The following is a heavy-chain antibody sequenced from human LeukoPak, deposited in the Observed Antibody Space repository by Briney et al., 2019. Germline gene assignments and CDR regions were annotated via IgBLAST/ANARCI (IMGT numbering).Heavy chain of an antibody. J-gene: IGHJ4*02. CDR1: GYTFTGYY. D-gene: IGHD1-26*01. CDR3: ARKADRGYSGSYVYFDY. CDR2: INPNSGGT. Sequence: ASVKVSCKASGYTFTGYYMHWVRQAPGQGLEWMGRINPNSGGTNYAQKFQGWVTMTRDTSISTAYMELSRLRSDDTAVYYCARKADRGYSGSYVYFDYWGQGTLVTVSS. V-gene: IGHV1-2*04.